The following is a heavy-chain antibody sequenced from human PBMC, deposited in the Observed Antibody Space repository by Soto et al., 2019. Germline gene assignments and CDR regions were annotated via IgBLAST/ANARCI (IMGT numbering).Heavy chain of an antibody. V-gene: IGHV1-18*01. Sequence: GASVTVSCQASGYTFNIYGINWVRQAPGQGLEWMGWISAFNGKTNYAQNVQGRVTMTTDTSTSTAYVELRSLRSDDTAVYYCARDRVPKSSGFFPFDYWGHGTLVTVSS. CDR1: GYTFNIYG. J-gene: IGHJ4*01. CDR2: ISAFNGKT. D-gene: IGHD3-22*01. CDR3: ARDRVPKSSGFFPFDY.